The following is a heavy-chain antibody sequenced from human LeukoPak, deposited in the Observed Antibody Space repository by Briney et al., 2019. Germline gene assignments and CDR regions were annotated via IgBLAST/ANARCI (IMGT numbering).Heavy chain of an antibody. CDR3: AKGSYGRGDYFDY. D-gene: IGHD5-18*01. CDR1: GFTFDDYA. Sequence: PGRSLRLSCAASGFTFDDYAMHWVRQAPGKGLEWVSGISWNSGGIGYADSVKGRFTISRDNAKNSLYLQMKSLRAEDMALYYCAKGSYGRGDYFDYWGQGTLVTVSS. V-gene: IGHV3-9*03. CDR2: ISWNSGGI. J-gene: IGHJ4*02.